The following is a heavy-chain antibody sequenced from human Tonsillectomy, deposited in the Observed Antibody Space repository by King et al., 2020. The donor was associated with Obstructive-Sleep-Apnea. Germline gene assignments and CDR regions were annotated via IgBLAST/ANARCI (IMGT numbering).Heavy chain of an antibody. CDR1: GGSVSSGSHY. Sequence: VQLQESGPGLVKPSETLSLTCTVSGGSVSSGSHYWRWIRQPPGKGLEWIGYIYYRGSTHYNPSLKSRVTITVDTSKKPFSLKLSSVTAADTAVYYCARTLVGAANFDYWGQGTLVTVSS. CDR3: ARTLVGAANFDY. CDR2: IYYRGST. V-gene: IGHV4-61*01. D-gene: IGHD1-26*01. J-gene: IGHJ4*02.